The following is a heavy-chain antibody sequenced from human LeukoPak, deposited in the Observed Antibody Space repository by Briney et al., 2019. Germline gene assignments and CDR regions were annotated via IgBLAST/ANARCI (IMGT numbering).Heavy chain of an antibody. CDR1: GFTFSTFA. V-gene: IGHV3-23*01. J-gene: IGHJ4*02. CDR3: AKVRSGWSPFDY. D-gene: IGHD6-19*01. CDR2: IGGSGGNT. Sequence: GGSLRLSCAASGFTFSTFAMSWVRQAPGKGLEWVSGIGGSGGNTYYADSVKGRSTFSRDNSKNTLYLQMTSLKAEDTAVYYCAKVRSGWSPFDYWGRGTLVTVSS.